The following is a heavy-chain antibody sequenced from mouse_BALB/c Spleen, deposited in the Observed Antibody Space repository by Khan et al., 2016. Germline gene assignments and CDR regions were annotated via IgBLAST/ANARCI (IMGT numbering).Heavy chain of an antibody. CDR1: GYTFTRFW. Sequence: VQLQESGAELAKPGASVKMSCKASGYTFTRFWMHWVKQRPGQGLEWIGYINPGSNYTDYNQNFKDKATLTADKSSSTAYMLLSSLTSEHSAVYFCARWGSGNYLYNAMDYWGQGISVTVSS. CDR2: INPGSNYT. D-gene: IGHD2-1*01. J-gene: IGHJ4*01. V-gene: IGHV1-7*01. CDR3: ARWGSGNYLYNAMDY.